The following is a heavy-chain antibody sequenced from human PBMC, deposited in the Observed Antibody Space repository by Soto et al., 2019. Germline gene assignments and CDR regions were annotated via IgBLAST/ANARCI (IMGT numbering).Heavy chain of an antibody. V-gene: IGHV3-64D*08. CDR2: ISRDGRST. CDR3: VKEANPFINTLVVLIFDY. Sequence: EVQLVESGGGLVQPGGSLRLSCSASGFTFSMHSMHWVRQTPGKALEYVSAISRDGRSTFYADSVKGRFTISRDTSKNTLYFRMNSLRSDDTAVYYCVKEANPFINTLVVLIFDYWCQGTQVTVSS. CDR1: GFTFSMHS. D-gene: IGHD3-22*01. J-gene: IGHJ4*02.